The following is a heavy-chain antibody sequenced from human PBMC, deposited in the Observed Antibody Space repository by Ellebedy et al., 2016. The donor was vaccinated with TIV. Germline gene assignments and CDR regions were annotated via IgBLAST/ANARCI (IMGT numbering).Heavy chain of an antibody. CDR2: INPNSGGT. CDR1: GYTFTNYA. CDR3: VSGVVADRGLNHYYGLDV. Sequence: AASVKVSCKASGYTFTNYAIHWVRQAPGQRLEWMGWINPNSGGTNYAQNFQGWVTMTRDTFISTAYLELSRLRSDDTAVYYCVSGVVADRGLNHYYGLDVWGQGTTVTVSS. V-gene: IGHV1-2*04. J-gene: IGHJ6*02. D-gene: IGHD2-2*01.